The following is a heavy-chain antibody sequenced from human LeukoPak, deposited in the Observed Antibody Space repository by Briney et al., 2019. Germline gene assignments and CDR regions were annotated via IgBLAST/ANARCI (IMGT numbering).Heavy chain of an antibody. J-gene: IGHJ4*02. CDR3: SRAPRASYRYYFDY. V-gene: IGHV4-59*01. Sequence: SETLSLTCTASGGSISNYYWSWIRQPPGKGLQWIGYIYYSGSTNYNPSLKSRVTISVDTSKNQFSLNLTSVTAADTAVYYCSRAPRASYRYYFDYWGQGTLVTVSS. D-gene: IGHD1-26*01. CDR1: GGSISNYY. CDR2: IYYSGST.